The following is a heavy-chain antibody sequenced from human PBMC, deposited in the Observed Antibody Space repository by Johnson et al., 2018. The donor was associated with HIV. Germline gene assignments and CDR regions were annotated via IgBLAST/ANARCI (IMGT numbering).Heavy chain of an antibody. Sequence: VQLVESGGGVVRPGGSLRLSCAASGFTFDDYGMSWVRQAPGKGLAWVSGINWNGGRTGYADSVTGRFTISRDNAKNSLYVQMNSLRAEATAVYYCARTGRAVAGTPHAFDIWGQGTMVTVSS. V-gene: IGHV3-20*04. J-gene: IGHJ3*02. CDR1: GFTFDDYG. CDR2: INWNGGRT. CDR3: ARTGRAVAGTPHAFDI. D-gene: IGHD6-19*01.